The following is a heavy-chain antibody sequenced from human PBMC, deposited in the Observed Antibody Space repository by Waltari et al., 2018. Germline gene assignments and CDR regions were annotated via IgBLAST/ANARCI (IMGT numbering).Heavy chain of an antibody. CDR1: GASLDNTTHY. V-gene: IGHV4-39*01. Sequence: QLQLQESGPHLVKPSETLSLTCTVSGASLDNTTHYWGWVRQPPGKGLEWIGSIYYTGTTYYNPSLKSRMTISADTSKTQFSLRLSSVTAADTAVYYCARHINFWSGYYFDSWGQGTLVTVSS. CDR2: IYYTGTT. CDR3: ARHINFWSGYYFDS. J-gene: IGHJ4*02. D-gene: IGHD3-3*01.